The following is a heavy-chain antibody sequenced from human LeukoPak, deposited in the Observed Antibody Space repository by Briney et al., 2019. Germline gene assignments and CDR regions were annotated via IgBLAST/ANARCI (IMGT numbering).Heavy chain of an antibody. J-gene: IGHJ4*02. V-gene: IGHV3-23*01. CDR2: ISDRGSRT. D-gene: IGHD3-22*01. CDR3: AKRGVVIRVILVGFHKEAYYFDS. CDR1: GITLSNYG. Sequence: PGGSLRLSCAVSGITLSNYGMSWVRQAPGKGLEWVAGISDRGSRTNYADSVKGRFTISTDHPKNTLYLHMNSLRAEDTAVYFCAKRGVVIRVILVGFHKEAYYFDSWGQGALVTVSS.